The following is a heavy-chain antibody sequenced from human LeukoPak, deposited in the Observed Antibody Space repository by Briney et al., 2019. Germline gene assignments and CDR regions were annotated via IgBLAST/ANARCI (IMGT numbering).Heavy chain of an antibody. J-gene: IGHJ4*02. D-gene: IGHD3-22*01. CDR1: SGSISSGSLY. CDR3: ARSPDYDSTGYDY. CDR2: IYTSGST. V-gene: IGHV4-61*02. Sequence: SETLSLTCTVSSGSISSGSLYWNWIRPPAGKRLEWIGRIYTSGSTNYSPSLKSRVTISVDTSKNHFSLKLSSVTAAGTAVYYCARSPDYDSTGYDYWGQGTLVTVSS.